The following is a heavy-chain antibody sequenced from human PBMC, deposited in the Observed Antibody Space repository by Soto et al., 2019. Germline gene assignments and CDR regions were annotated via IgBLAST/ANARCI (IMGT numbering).Heavy chain of an antibody. CDR1: GFTFSSYS. J-gene: IGHJ4*02. D-gene: IGHD5-18*01. Sequence: EVQLLESGGGLVQPGGSLRLSCAASGFTFSSYSMSWVRQAPGKGLEWVSAISGSGNNTYYADSVKGRFTISRDNSKNTLYLQMNSLRAEDTAVYYCAKDGLRGYSYADYFDYWGQGTLFTVSS. V-gene: IGHV3-23*01. CDR2: ISGSGNNT. CDR3: AKDGLRGYSYADYFDY.